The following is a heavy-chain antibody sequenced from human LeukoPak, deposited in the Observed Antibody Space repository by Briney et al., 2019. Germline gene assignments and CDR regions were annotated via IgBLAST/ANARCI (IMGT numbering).Heavy chain of an antibody. Sequence: ASVKVSCKASGFTFTSSAMQWVRQARGQRLEWIGWIVVGSGNTNYAQKFQERVTITRDMSTSTAYMELSSLRSEDTAVYYCVAAPDHPHYYGMDVWGQGTTVTVSS. V-gene: IGHV1-58*02. CDR2: IVVGSGNT. D-gene: IGHD1-14*01. CDR3: VAAPDHPHYYGMDV. CDR1: GFTFTSSA. J-gene: IGHJ6*02.